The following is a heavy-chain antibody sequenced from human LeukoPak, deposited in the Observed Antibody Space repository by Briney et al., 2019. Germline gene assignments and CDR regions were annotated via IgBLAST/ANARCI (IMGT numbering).Heavy chain of an antibody. D-gene: IGHD6-13*01. V-gene: IGHV4-59*01. Sequence: SETLSLTCTVSGDFIGSVSWSWIRQPPGKGLEWIGYIYYSGSTNYNPSLKSRVTISVDTSKNQFSLKLSSVTAADTAVYYCARVGYSSSSWGQGTLVTVSS. CDR1: GDFIGSVS. J-gene: IGHJ4*02. CDR3: ARVGYSSSS. CDR2: IYYSGST.